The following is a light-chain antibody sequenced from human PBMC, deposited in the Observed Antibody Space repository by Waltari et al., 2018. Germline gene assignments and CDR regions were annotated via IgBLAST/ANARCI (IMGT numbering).Light chain of an antibody. J-gene: IGKJ1*01. CDR1: QSISTW. V-gene: IGKV1-5*03. CDR2: KAS. Sequence: DIQMTQSPSTLSASVGDRVTITCRASQSISTWLAWYQQKPGKAPNLLIDKASAVESGVPARFSGSGSATDFTLTISGLQPDDFATYFCQQYNSFPWTFGQGTRVDIK. CDR3: QQYNSFPWT.